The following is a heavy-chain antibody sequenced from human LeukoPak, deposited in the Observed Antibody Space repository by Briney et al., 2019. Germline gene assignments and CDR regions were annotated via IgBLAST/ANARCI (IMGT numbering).Heavy chain of an antibody. CDR3: ATDDSSSTSWYIVGDY. V-gene: IGHV3-30-3*01. D-gene: IGHD6-13*01. Sequence: PGRSLRLSCVVAGFTFSTYSMHWVRQAPGKALEWVAVISYDGSNKYYADSVKGRFTISRDTSNNTLYLQMNSLRAEDTAMYYCATDDSSSTSWYIVGDYWGQGTLVTVSS. J-gene: IGHJ4*02. CDR1: GFTFSTYS. CDR2: ISYDGSNK.